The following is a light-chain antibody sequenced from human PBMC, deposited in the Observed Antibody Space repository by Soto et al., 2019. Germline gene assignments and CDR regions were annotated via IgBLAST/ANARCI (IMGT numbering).Light chain of an antibody. V-gene: IGKV3-20*01. J-gene: IGKJ5*01. Sequence: EIVLTQSQGTLSLSPGGRATLSCRASPSVSRRLAWYQHRPGQSPRLLISGASMRSSGVPVRFSGSGSGTDFTLTISRLEPEDFAVYYCQHYGETPITFGLGTRLEIK. CDR1: PSVSRR. CDR2: GAS. CDR3: QHYGETPIT.